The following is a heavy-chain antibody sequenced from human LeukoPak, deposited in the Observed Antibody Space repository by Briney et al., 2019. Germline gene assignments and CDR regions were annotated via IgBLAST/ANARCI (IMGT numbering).Heavy chain of an antibody. Sequence: SETLSLTCTVSAGSISSQYWSWIRQPPGKGLEWIGYFYSDGSTNYNPSLKSRVTISVETSKNQFSLKLRSVTAGDTAVYYCARNWQYCGSGARYGVFDYWGQGTLVTVSS. CDR3: ARNWQYCGSGARYGVFDY. J-gene: IGHJ4*02. D-gene: IGHD2-21*01. CDR2: FYSDGST. CDR1: AGSISSQY. V-gene: IGHV4-59*11.